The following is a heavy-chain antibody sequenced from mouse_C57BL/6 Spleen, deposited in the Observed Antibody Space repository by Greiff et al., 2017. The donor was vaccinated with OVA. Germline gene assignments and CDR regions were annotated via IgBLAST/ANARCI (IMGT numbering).Heavy chain of an antibody. V-gene: IGHV5-16*01. CDR3: ARDEAMDY. CDR1: GFTFSDYY. J-gene: IGHJ4*01. Sequence: EVQLQESEGGLVQPGSSMKVSCTASGFTFSDYYMAWVRQVPEKGLEWVANINYDGSSTYYLDSLKSRFIISRDNAKNILYLQMSSLKSEDTATYYCARDEAMDYWGQGTSVTVSS. CDR2: INYDGSST.